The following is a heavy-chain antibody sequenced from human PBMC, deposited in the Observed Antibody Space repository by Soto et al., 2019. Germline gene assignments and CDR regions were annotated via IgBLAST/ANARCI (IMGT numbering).Heavy chain of an antibody. CDR3: ARGNELGYCSGGGCYSLDY. J-gene: IGHJ4*02. V-gene: IGHV4-34*01. D-gene: IGHD2-15*01. CDR2: INHSGST. CDR1: GGSFSGYY. Sequence: QVQLQQWGAGLLKPSETLSLTCAVYGGSFSGYYWSWIRQPPGKGLEWIGEINHSGSTNYNPSLKSRVTISVDTSKNQFSLKLSSVTAADTAVYYCARGNELGYCSGGGCYSLDYGGQGTLVTVSS.